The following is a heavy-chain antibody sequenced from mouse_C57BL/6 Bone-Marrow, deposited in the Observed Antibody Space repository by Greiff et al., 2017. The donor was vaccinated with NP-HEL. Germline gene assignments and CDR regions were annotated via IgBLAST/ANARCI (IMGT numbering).Heavy chain of an antibody. CDR3: ARSDGAMDY. CDR1: GYTFTSYH. D-gene: IGHD2-3*01. CDR2: IYPGSGDT. J-gene: IGHJ4*01. Sequence: QVQLQQSGAELVRPGASVKMSCKASGYTFTSYHMHWVKQTPRQGLEWIGAIYPGSGDTSYNQKFKGKATLAVDKSSSTAYMQLSSLTSEDSAVYFCARSDGAMDYWGQGTSVTVSS. V-gene: IGHV1-12*01.